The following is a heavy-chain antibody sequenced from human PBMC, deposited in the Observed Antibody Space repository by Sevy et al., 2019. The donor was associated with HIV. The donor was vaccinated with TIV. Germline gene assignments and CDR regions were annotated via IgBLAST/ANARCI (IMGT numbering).Heavy chain of an antibody. CDR1: GFTFNVYG. J-gene: IGHJ4*02. CDR3: AKDLTERYSTSSGDFDY. V-gene: IGHV3-30*02. CDR2: TRYDGSTK. Sequence: GGSLRLSCAASGFTFNVYGMHWVRQAPGKGLQWVAFTRYDGSTKYYADSVKGRFTRSRDNSKNTLYLQMNRLRVEDTAMYYCAKDLTERYSTSSGDFDYWGQGSTVTVSS. D-gene: IGHD6-6*01.